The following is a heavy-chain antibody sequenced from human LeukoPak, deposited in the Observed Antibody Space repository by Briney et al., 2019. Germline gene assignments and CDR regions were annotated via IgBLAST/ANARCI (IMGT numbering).Heavy chain of an antibody. CDR3: ARGARDYYELDC. V-gene: IGHV3-66*01. Sequence: GGSLRLSCAVSGFTVSSNYMTWVRQAPGKGLEFVSVIQSNGRTYYTESVKDRFTISRDNSKNTLYLQMDSLRVEDTGVYYCARGARDYYELDCWGQGTLVTVSS. CDR1: GFTVSSNY. J-gene: IGHJ4*02. D-gene: IGHD3-22*01. CDR2: IQSNGRT.